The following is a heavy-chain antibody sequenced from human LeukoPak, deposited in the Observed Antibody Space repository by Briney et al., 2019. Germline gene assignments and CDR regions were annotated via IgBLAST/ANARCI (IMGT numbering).Heavy chain of an antibody. CDR1: GGSFSSYY. V-gene: IGHV4-59*08. Sequence: SETLSLTCTVSGGSFSSYYWSWIRQPPGKGLEWIGYINYSGSTNYNPSLKSRVTISVDTSKNQFSLKLSSVTAADTAVYYCATSSIAARTRYGMDVWGQGTTVTVSS. CDR3: ATSSIAARTRYGMDV. J-gene: IGHJ6*02. CDR2: INYSGST. D-gene: IGHD6-6*01.